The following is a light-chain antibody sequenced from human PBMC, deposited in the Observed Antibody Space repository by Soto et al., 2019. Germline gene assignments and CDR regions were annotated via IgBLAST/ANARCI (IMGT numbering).Light chain of an antibody. CDR3: QQYNSYSRN. Sequence: DIQLTQSPSTLSASVGDRVTITCRASQSISSWLAWYQQKPGKAPKLLIYDASSLESGVTSRFSGSGSGTEFTLTISSLQPDYFATDYCQQYNSYSRNFGQGTKLEIE. CDR2: DAS. CDR1: QSISSW. J-gene: IGKJ2*01. V-gene: IGKV1-5*01.